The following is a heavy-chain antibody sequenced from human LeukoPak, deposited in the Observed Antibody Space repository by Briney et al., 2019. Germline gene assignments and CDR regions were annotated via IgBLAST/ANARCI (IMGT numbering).Heavy chain of an antibody. CDR2: IRYDGSNK. CDR3: ATQDHRLEWLLGY. D-gene: IGHD3-3*01. CDR1: GFTFSSYG. V-gene: IGHV3-30*02. Sequence: GGSLRLSCAASGFTFSSYGMHWVGQAPGKRLEGAAFIRYDGSNKYYADSVKGRFTISRDNSKNTLYLQMNSLRAEDTAVYYCATQDHRLEWLLGYWGQGTLLTVSS. J-gene: IGHJ4*02.